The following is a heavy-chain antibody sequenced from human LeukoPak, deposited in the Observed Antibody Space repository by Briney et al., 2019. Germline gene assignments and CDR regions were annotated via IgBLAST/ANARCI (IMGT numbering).Heavy chain of an antibody. V-gene: IGHV4-61*01. J-gene: IGHJ4*02. CDR2: IYYSGST. CDR3: ARDRMDTAMVYFDY. CDR1: GGSLSSGSYY. D-gene: IGHD5-18*01. Sequence: SETLSLTCTVSGGSLSSGSYYWSWIRQPPGKGLEWLGYIYYSGSTNYNPSLKSRVTISVETSKNQFSLRLSSVTAADTAVYYCARDRMDTAMVYFDYWGQGTLVTVSS.